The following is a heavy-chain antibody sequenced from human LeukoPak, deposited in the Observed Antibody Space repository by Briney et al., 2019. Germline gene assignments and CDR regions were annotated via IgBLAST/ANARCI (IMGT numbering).Heavy chain of an antibody. CDR2: ISSSSSTV. CDR1: EFSVGSNY. Sequence: PGGSLRPSCAASEFSVGSNYMTWVRQAPGKGLEWVSYISSSSSTVNYADSVKGRFTISRDNAKNSLYLQMNSLRAEDTAVYYCARGGAARPDYWGQGTLVSVSS. CDR3: ARGGAARPDY. D-gene: IGHD6-6*01. V-gene: IGHV3-48*01. J-gene: IGHJ4*02.